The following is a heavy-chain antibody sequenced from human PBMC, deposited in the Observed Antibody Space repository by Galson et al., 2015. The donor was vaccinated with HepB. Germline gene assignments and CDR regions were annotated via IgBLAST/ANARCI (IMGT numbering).Heavy chain of an antibody. CDR3: ARVPLPHYDFWSGYYGGAFDI. CDR1: GFTFSSYG. D-gene: IGHD3-3*01. CDR2: IWYDGSNK. V-gene: IGHV3-33*01. Sequence: SLRLPCAASGFTFSSYGMHWVRQAPGKGLEWVAVIWYDGSNKYYADSVKGRFTISRDNSKNTLYLQMNSLRAEDTAVYYCARVPLPHYDFWSGYYGGAFDIWGQGTMVTVSS. J-gene: IGHJ3*02.